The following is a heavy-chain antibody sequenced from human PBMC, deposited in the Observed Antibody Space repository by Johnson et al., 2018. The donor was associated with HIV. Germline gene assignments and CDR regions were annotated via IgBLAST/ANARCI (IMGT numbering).Heavy chain of an antibody. J-gene: IGHJ3*02. CDR1: GFPFSSYA. Sequence: QVQLVESGGGVVQPGRSLRLSCAASGFPFSSYAMHWVRQAPGRGLEWVALISFDGNTRFFGDSMKGRFTISRDNSNNTLYLQMNSLSAEDAALYYCARARMGGRPAGVFDMWGQGTRVTVSS. CDR3: ARARMGGRPAGVFDM. D-gene: IGHD1-26*01. V-gene: IGHV3-30-3*01. CDR2: ISFDGNTR.